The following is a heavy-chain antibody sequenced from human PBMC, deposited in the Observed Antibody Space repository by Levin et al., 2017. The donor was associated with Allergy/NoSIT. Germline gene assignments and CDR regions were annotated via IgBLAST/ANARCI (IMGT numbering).Heavy chain of an antibody. V-gene: IGHV3-30*03. CDR3: ARAIHSNFGGWFDP. J-gene: IGHJ5*02. Sequence: GGSLRLSCAASGFTFSSYAMHWVRQAPGKGLEWVAVISKDGSNKNYGDFVRGRFTISRDNSKNTVSLQMDSLRAGDTALYYCARAIHSNFGGWFDPWGQGTLVTVSS. D-gene: IGHD3-10*01. CDR1: GFTFSSYA. CDR2: ISKDGSNK.